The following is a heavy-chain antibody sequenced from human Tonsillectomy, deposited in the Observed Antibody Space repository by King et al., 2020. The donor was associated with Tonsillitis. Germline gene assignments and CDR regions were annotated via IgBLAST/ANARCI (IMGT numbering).Heavy chain of an antibody. Sequence: VQLVESGGGLVQPGGSLRLSCAASGFTFSSYSMNWVRQAPGKGLEWVSYISSSSSTIYYADSVKGRFTISRDNAKYSLYLQMNSLRAEDTAVYYCARDGVWSAVDIWGQGTMVTVSS. CDR2: ISSSSSTI. CDR1: GFTFSSYS. V-gene: IGHV3-48*01. J-gene: IGHJ3*02. CDR3: ARDGVWSAVDI. D-gene: IGHD2-8*01.